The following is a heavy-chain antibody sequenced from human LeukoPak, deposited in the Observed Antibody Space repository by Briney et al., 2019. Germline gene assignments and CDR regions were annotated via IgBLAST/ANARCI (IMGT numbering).Heavy chain of an antibody. J-gene: IGHJ5*02. CDR3: ARDFYHGDFPEA. CDR1: GFTFTSSA. D-gene: IGHD4-17*01. Sequence: SVKVSCKASGFTFTSSAMQWVRQARGQRLEWIGWIVVGSGNTNYAQKFQERVTITRDMSTSTAYMELSSLRSEDTAVYYCARDFYHGDFPEAWGQGTLVTVSS. CDR2: IVVGSGNT. V-gene: IGHV1-58*02.